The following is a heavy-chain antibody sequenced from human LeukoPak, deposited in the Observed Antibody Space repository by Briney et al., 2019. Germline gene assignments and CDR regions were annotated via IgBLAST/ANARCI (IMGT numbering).Heavy chain of an antibody. D-gene: IGHD4-17*01. CDR3: AKEIYYDDYLNFQH. V-gene: IGHV3-23*01. CDR2: ISGSGVGT. CDR1: GFTFSSYA. J-gene: IGHJ1*01. Sequence: GGSLRLSCAASGFTFSSYATSWVRQAPGKGLEWVSTISGSGVGTYYADSVKGRFTISRDNSKNTLYLQMNSPRAEDTAVYYCAKEIYYDDYLNFQHWGQGTLVTVSA.